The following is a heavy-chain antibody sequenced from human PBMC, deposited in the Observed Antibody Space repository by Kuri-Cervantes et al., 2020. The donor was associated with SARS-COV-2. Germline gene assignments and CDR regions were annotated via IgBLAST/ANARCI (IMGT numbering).Heavy chain of an antibody. CDR1: GFTFSSYW. CDR3: AKFKIDYSNYGEFDY. D-gene: IGHD4-11*01. CDR2: INSDGSST. V-gene: IGHV3-74*01. Sequence: GGSLRLSCAASGFTFSSYWMHWVRQAPGKGLVWVSRINSDGSSTSYADSVKGRFTISRDNAKNTLYLQMSSLRAEDTAVYYCAKFKIDYSNYGEFDYWGQGTLVTVSS. J-gene: IGHJ4*02.